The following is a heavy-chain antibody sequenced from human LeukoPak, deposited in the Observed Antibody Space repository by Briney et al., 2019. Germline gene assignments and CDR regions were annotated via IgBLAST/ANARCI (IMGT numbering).Heavy chain of an antibody. CDR3: ARRPYQLPTNWRFSYYFDY. Sequence: PSETLSLTCTVSGGSISSYYWSWIRQPAGKGLEWIGRIYTSGSTNYNPSLKSRVTISVDTSKNQFSLKLSSVTAADTAVYYCARRPYQLPTNWRFSYYFDYWGQGTLVTVSS. CDR2: IYTSGST. V-gene: IGHV4-4*07. J-gene: IGHJ4*02. CDR1: GGSISSYY. D-gene: IGHD2-2*01.